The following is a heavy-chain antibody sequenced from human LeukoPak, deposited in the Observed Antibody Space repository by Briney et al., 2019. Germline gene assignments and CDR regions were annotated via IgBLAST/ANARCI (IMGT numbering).Heavy chain of an antibody. Sequence: GGSLRLSCAASGFIFSNYNMNWVRQAPGKGLEWVSYISSGSGTIYYADSMRGRFTISRDNAKNSLYLQMNSLRDEDTAVYFCARVGLGVAARGYFDSWGQGTLVAVSS. CDR1: GFIFSNYN. V-gene: IGHV3-48*02. CDR2: ISSGSGTI. CDR3: ARVGLGVAARGYFDS. J-gene: IGHJ4*02. D-gene: IGHD2-8*02.